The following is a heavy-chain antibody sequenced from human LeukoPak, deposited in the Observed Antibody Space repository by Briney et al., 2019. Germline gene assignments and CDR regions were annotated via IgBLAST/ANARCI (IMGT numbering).Heavy chain of an antibody. CDR1: GFTFSSYG. CDR3: ARDPDYGDYEN. D-gene: IGHD4-17*01. Sequence: PGGSLRLSCAASGFTFSSYGMHWVRQAPGKGLEWVAVISYDGSNKYYADSVKGRFTISRDNSKNTLYLQMNSLRAEDTAVYYCARDPDYGDYENWGQGTLVTVSS. V-gene: IGHV3-30*03. CDR2: ISYDGSNK. J-gene: IGHJ4*02.